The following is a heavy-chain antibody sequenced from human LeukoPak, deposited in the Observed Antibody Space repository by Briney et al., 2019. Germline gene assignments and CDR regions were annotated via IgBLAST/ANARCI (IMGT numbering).Heavy chain of an antibody. D-gene: IGHD5-24*01. CDR3: ATTARWLRQRGYYFDY. J-gene: IGHJ4*02. CDR2: FDPEDGET. Sequence: ASVKVSCKVPGYTLTELSMHWVRQAPGKGLEWMGGFDPEDGETIYAQKFQGRVTMTEDTSTDTAYMELSSLRSEDTAVYYCATTARWLRQRGYYFDYWGQGTLVTVSS. V-gene: IGHV1-24*01. CDR1: GYTLTELS.